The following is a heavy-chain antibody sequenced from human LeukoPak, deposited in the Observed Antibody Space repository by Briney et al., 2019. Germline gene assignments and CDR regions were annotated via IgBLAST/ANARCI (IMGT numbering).Heavy chain of an antibody. V-gene: IGHV3-23*01. CDR3: AKDPFGEQWLRDWFDP. CDR1: GFTFSRHA. D-gene: IGHD6-19*01. Sequence: GGSLRLSCAASGFTFSRHAMSWVRQAPGKGLEWVSAISGSGGSTYYADSVKGRFTISRDNSKSTLYLQMNSLRAEDTAVYYCAKDPFGEQWLRDWFDPWGQGTLVTVSS. CDR2: ISGSGGST. J-gene: IGHJ5*02.